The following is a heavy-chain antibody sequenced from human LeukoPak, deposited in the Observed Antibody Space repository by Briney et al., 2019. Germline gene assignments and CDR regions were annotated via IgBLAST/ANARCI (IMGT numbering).Heavy chain of an antibody. CDR2: IYTSGST. J-gene: IGHJ6*03. D-gene: IGHD3-10*01. V-gene: IGHV4-4*07. CDR3: ARVVLLWLGESYYMDV. CDR1: GGSISSYY. Sequence: SETLSLTCTVSGGSISSYYWSWIRQPAGKGLEWIGRIYTSGSTNYNPSLKSRVTMSVDTSKNQFSLKLSSVTAADTAVYYCARVVLLWLGESYYMDVWGKGTTVTVSS.